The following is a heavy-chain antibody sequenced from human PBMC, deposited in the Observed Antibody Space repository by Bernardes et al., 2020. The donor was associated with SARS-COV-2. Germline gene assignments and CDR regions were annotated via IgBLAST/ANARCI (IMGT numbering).Heavy chain of an antibody. CDR2: IYYSGST. CDR3: ARGGIGSVAY. D-gene: IGHD6-13*01. Sequence: TLSLTCTVSGGSIISYYWSWIRQPPGKGLEWIGYIYYSGSTYYNPSLKSRVTISVDTSKNQFSLKLSSVTAADTAVYYCARGGIGSVAYWGQGTLVTVSS. V-gene: IGHV4-59*01. J-gene: IGHJ4*02. CDR1: GGSIISYY.